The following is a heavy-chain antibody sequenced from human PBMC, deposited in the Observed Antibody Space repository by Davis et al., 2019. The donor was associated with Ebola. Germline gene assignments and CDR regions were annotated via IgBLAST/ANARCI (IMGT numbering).Heavy chain of an antibody. J-gene: IGHJ4*02. CDR2: ISGSGGST. CDR1: GFTFSNYG. V-gene: IGHV3-23*01. Sequence: GESLKISCAASGFTFSNYGMHWVRQAPGKGLEWVSAISGSGGSTYYADSVKGRFTISRDNSKNTLYLQMNSLRAEDTAVYYCAKDREAIVVVPAAPYYFDYWGQGTLVTVSS. CDR3: AKDREAIVVVPAAPYYFDY. D-gene: IGHD2-2*01.